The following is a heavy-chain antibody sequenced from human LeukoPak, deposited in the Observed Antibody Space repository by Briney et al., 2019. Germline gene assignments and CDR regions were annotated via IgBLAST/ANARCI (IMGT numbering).Heavy chain of an antibody. CDR2: IWYDGSNK. D-gene: IGHD5-18*01. V-gene: IGHV3-33*06. J-gene: IGHJ4*02. Sequence: GGSLRLXCAASGFTFSSYGMHWVRQAPGKGLEWVAVIWYDGSNKYYADSVKGRFTISRDNSKNTLYLQMNSLRAEDTAVYYCAKEARRGYSYGRLDFDYWGQGTLVTVSS. CDR3: AKEARRGYSYGRLDFDY. CDR1: GFTFSSYG.